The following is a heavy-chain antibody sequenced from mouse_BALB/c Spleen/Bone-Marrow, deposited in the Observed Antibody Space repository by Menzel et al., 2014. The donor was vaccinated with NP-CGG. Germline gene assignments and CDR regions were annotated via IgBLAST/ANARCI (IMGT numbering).Heavy chain of an antibody. V-gene: IGHV1S56*01. CDR3: ARGDYYRSPMDY. CDR1: GYTFTSYY. Sequence: VQLQQSGPELVKPGSSARISCKASGYTFTSYYIHWVKQRPGQGLEWIGWIYPGNVNTNYNEKFEDKATLTADKSSSTAYMHLSSLTSEDSAVYFCARGDYYRSPMDYWGQGTSVTVSS. D-gene: IGHD2-14*01. CDR2: IYPGNVNT. J-gene: IGHJ4*01.